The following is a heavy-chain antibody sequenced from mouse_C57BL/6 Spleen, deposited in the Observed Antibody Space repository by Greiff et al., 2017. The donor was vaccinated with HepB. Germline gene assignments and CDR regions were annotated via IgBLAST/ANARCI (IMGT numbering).Heavy chain of an antibody. V-gene: IGHV5-9*01. D-gene: IGHD1-1*01. CDR3: ARQNYGSSYDEVWFAY. J-gene: IGHJ3*01. CDR1: GFTFSSYT. Sequence: EVKLMESGGGLVKPGGSLKLSCAASGFTFSSYTMSWVRQTPEKRLEWVATISGGGGNTYYPDSVKGRFTISRDNAKNTLYLQMSSLRSEDTALYYCARQNYGSSYDEVWFAYWGQGTLVTVSA. CDR2: ISGGGGNT.